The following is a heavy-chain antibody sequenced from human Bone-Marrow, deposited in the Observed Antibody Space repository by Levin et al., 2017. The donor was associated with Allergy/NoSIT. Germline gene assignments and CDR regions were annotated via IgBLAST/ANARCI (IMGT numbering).Heavy chain of an antibody. D-gene: IGHD3-16*01. CDR1: GFTFSSYS. V-gene: IGHV3-21*01. J-gene: IGHJ6*02. CDR3: ARSLNDSYAPPYYYGMDG. CDR2: ISSSSSYI. Sequence: LSLTCAASGFTFSSYSMNWVRQAPGKGLEWVSFISSSSSYIYYADSVKGRFTISRDNAKNSLYLQVNTLRAEDTAVYYCARSLNDSYAPPYYYGMDGWGQGTTVTVSS.